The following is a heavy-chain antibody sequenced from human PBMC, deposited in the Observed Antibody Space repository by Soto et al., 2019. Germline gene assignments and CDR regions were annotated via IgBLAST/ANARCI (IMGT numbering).Heavy chain of an antibody. D-gene: IGHD2-2*01. Sequence: QVQLQQWGAGLLKPSETLSLTCAVYGGSFSGYYWSWIRQPPGKGLEWIGEINHSGSTNYNPSLMSRVTISVDTSKNQFSLKLSPVTAADTVVYYCARGYCSRTSCSERKPYYYYGMDVWGQGTTVTVSS. CDR2: INHSGST. CDR1: GGSFSGYY. CDR3: ARGYCSRTSCSERKPYYYYGMDV. V-gene: IGHV4-34*01. J-gene: IGHJ6*02.